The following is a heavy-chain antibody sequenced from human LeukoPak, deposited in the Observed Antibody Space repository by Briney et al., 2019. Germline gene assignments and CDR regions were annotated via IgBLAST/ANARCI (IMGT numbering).Heavy chain of an antibody. V-gene: IGHV3-23*01. J-gene: IGHJ4*02. D-gene: IGHD6-13*01. CDR1: GFTFSSYS. Sequence: GGSLRLSCAASGFTFSSYSMSWVRQAPGKGLEWVPTISSSGGNTYYADSVKGRFTISRDNSKNTLYLQMNSLKAEDTAVYYCAKDVTRKAAAGTKLDYWGQGTLVTVSS. CDR3: AKDVTRKAAAGTKLDY. CDR2: ISSSGGNT.